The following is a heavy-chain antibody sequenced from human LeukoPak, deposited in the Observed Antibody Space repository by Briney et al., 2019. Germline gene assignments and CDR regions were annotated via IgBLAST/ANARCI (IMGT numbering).Heavy chain of an antibody. J-gene: IGHJ4*02. Sequence: GGSLRLSCEVSGLTFSDYAISWVRQSPGKRLEWVSAISGSGGSTYYADSVKGRFTISRDNSKNTLYLQMNSLRAEDTAVYYCAKDWGGYDSSGYYCFDYWGQGTLVTVSS. D-gene: IGHD3-22*01. CDR1: GLTFSDYA. CDR2: ISGSGGST. CDR3: AKDWGGYDSSGYYCFDY. V-gene: IGHV3-23*01.